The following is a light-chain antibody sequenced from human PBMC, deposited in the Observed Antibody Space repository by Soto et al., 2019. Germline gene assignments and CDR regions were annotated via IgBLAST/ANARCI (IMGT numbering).Light chain of an antibody. CDR2: RAS. J-gene: IGKJ4*02. Sequence: IVMTQAPATLSVSPGDRATLSCRASQNIYSNIAWYQQRPGQAPRLLIYRASTRAPGVPARFSGSGSGTEFTLTISSLQSEDFAVYSCLQYHNLWAFGRGTQVEIK. CDR1: QNIYSN. CDR3: LQYHNLWA. V-gene: IGKV3-15*01.